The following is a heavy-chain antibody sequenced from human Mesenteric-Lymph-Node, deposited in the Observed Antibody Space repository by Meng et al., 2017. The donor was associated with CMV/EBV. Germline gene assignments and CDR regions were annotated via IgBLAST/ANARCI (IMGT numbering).Heavy chain of an antibody. CDR3: VRPQKGSFFWYFDL. J-gene: IGHJ2*01. V-gene: IGHV3-48*03. Sequence: GESLKISCADSGSTFSSYGMNWVRQAPGKGLEWVSYISSSGSNTYYGDSVKGRFTISRDNTKNSLYLQMNSLRVEDTAVYYCVRPQKGSFFWYFDLWGRGTLVTVSS. CDR2: ISSSGSNT. CDR1: GSTFSSYG.